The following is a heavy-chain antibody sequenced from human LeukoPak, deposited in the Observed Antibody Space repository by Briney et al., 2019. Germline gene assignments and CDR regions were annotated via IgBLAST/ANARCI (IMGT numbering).Heavy chain of an antibody. V-gene: IGHV1-8*01. CDR3: ARPRGSTYCSGGSCYAYYYYMDV. Sequence: ASVKVSCKASGYTFTSYDISWVRQSTGQGLEWMGWMNPNSGNTGYAQKFQGRVTMTRNTSISTAYMELSSLRSEDTAVYYCARPRGSTYCSGGSCYAYYYYMDVWGKGTTVTISS. CDR1: GYTFTSYD. D-gene: IGHD2-15*01. CDR2: MNPNSGNT. J-gene: IGHJ6*03.